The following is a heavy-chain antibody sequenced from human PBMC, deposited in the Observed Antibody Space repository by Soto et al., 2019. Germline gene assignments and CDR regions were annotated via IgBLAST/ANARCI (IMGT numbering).Heavy chain of an antibody. V-gene: IGHV4-39*01. CDR1: GGFISSSSYY. CDR2: MYYSGST. Sequence: SETLSLTCTVSGGFISSSSYYWGWIRQPPGKGLEWIGSMYYSGSTYYNASLKSRVTISVDTSKNQFSLKLSSVTAADTAVYYCARGINWNYGQMGWVDPWGQGTLVTVSS. J-gene: IGHJ5*02. D-gene: IGHD1-7*01. CDR3: ARGINWNYGQMGWVDP.